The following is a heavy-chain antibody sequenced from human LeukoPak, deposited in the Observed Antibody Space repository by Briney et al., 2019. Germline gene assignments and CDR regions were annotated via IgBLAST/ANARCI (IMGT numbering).Heavy chain of an antibody. Sequence: ASVKVSCKVSGYTLTELSIHWVRQAPGQGLEWMGWLNPRSGATNYAQKFQARVTMTRDTSINTAYMELSRLRSDDTAVYYCARDHRRGSTGYDMPADWGQGTLVTVSS. J-gene: IGHJ4*02. CDR2: LNPRSGAT. CDR1: GYTLTELS. D-gene: IGHD5-12*01. CDR3: ARDHRRGSTGYDMPAD. V-gene: IGHV1-2*02.